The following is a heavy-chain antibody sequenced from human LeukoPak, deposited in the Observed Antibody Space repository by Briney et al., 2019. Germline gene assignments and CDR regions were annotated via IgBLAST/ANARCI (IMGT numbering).Heavy chain of an antibody. V-gene: IGHV3-21*01. CDR3: ARAAGGGNSCGY. J-gene: IGHJ4*02. CDR1: GFTFSSYS. CDR2: ISSSSSYI. D-gene: IGHD4-23*01. Sequence: GGSLRLSCAASGFTFSSYSMNWVRQAPGKGLEWVSSISSSSSYIYYADSVKGRFTISRDNAKNSLYLQMNSLRAEDTAVYYCARAAGGGNSCGYWGQGTLVTVSS.